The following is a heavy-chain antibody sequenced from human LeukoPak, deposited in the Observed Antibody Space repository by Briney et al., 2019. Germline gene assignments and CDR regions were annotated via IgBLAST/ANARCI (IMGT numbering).Heavy chain of an antibody. CDR2: ISGSGGST. CDR1: GFTFSSYA. D-gene: IGHD3-10*01. V-gene: IGHV3-23*01. CDR3: AKDMVRGVLYYFDY. Sequence: PGGSLRLSCAASGFTFSSYAMSWVRQAPGKGLEGVSAISGSGGSTYYADSVKGRFTISRDNSKNTLYLQMNSLRAEDTAVYYCAKDMVRGVLYYFDYWGQGTLVTVSS. J-gene: IGHJ4*02.